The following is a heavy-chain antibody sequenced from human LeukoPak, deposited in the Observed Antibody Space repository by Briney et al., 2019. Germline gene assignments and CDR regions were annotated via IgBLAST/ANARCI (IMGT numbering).Heavy chain of an antibody. CDR3: ARAGSSSTSCYVRSWFDP. CDR2: ISSSGSTI. CDR1: GFTFSSYE. D-gene: IGHD2-2*01. Sequence: GGSLRLSCAASGFTFSSYEMNWVRQAPGKGLEWVSYISSSGSTIYYADSVKGRFTISRDNAKNSQYLQMNSLRAEDTAVYYCARAGSSSTSCYVRSWFDPWGQGTLVTVSS. V-gene: IGHV3-48*03. J-gene: IGHJ5*02.